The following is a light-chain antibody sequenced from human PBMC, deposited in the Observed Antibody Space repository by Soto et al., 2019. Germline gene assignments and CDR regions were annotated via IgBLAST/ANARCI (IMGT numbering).Light chain of an antibody. Sequence: EIVVTQSPATLSVSAGERATLSCRASQIFSSSLAWYQQKPGQPPRLLIYGASTRAAGVPARFSGSVSGTEFTLTISSLQSEDIAVYYCQLYTNWPRWTFGQGTKV. CDR3: QLYTNWPRWT. V-gene: IGKV3-15*01. J-gene: IGKJ1*01. CDR2: GAS. CDR1: QIFSSS.